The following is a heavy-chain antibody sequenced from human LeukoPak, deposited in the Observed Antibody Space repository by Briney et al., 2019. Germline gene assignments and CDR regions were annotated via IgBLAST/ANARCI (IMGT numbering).Heavy chain of an antibody. CDR3: VRDRGYSTFDY. CDR2: INQDGSEI. CDR1: GFLFSNSW. V-gene: IGHV3-7*03. J-gene: IGHJ4*02. Sequence: LTGGSLRLSCEASGFLFSNSWMSWVRQAPGKGLEWVANINQDGSEINYVDSVKGRLTISRDNAKGSLYLQMNGLRAEDTAVYFCVRDRGYSTFDYWGQGTLVTVSS. D-gene: IGHD4-23*01.